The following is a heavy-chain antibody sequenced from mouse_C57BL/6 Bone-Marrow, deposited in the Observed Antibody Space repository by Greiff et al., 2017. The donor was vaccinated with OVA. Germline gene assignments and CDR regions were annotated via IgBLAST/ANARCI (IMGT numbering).Heavy chain of an antibody. Sequence: EVQLVESGGGLVQPGGSLKLSCAASGFTFSDYGMAWVRQAPRQGPEWVAFISNLAYSIYYADTVTGRFTISRENAKNTLYLEMSSLRSEDTAMYYCARQAMDYWGQGTSVTVSS. V-gene: IGHV5-15*01. J-gene: IGHJ4*01. CDR1: GFTFSDYG. CDR3: ARQAMDY. CDR2: ISNLAYSI.